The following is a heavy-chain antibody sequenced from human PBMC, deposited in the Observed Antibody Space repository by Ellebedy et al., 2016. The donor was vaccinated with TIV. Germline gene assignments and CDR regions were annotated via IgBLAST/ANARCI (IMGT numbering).Heavy chain of an antibody. Sequence: GESLKISCAASGFTVDSNYMSWVRQAPGKGLEWVSTISTVGNIYYADSVRGRFTISRDTSKNTLNLQINGLRAEDTAFYFCASETFIDVELEVWGVFDIWGQGTMVAVSP. CDR3: ASETFIDVELEVWGVFDI. CDR1: GFTVDSNY. J-gene: IGHJ3*02. V-gene: IGHV3-66*01. D-gene: IGHD3-16*01. CDR2: ISTVGNI.